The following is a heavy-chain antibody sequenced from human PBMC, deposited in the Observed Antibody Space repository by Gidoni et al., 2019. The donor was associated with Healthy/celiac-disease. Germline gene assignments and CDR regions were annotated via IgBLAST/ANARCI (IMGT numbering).Heavy chain of an antibody. CDR3: ARNRAYYDFWSGSYYYGMDV. V-gene: IGHV1-18*01. CDR1: GYTFTSYG. Sequence: QVQLVQSGAEVKKPGASVKVSCKASGYTFTSYGISWVRQAPGQGLEWMGWISAYNGNTNYAQKLQGRVTMTTDTSTSTAYMELRSLRSDDTAVYYCARNRAYYDFWSGSYYYGMDVWGQGTTVTVSS. CDR2: ISAYNGNT. J-gene: IGHJ6*02. D-gene: IGHD3-3*01.